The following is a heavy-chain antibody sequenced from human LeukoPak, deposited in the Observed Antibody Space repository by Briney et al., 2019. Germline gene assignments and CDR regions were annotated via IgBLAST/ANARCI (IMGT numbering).Heavy chain of an antibody. D-gene: IGHD3-22*01. J-gene: IGHJ3*02. CDR1: VGPISSYY. Sequence: SETLSLTCTVSVGPISSYYGSWIRQPPGKGLEWIGYIYYSGSTNYNPSLKSRVTISVDTSKNQFSLKLSSVTAADTAVYYCARDKRGPYYYDSSRDAFDIWGQGTMVTVSS. V-gene: IGHV4-59*13. CDR2: IYYSGST. CDR3: ARDKRGPYYYDSSRDAFDI.